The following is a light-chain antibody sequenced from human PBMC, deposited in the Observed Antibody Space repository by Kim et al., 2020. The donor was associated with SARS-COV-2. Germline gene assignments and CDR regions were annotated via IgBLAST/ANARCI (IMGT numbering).Light chain of an antibody. Sequence: DIQMTQSPSTLSASVGDRVTITCRASQSISTLLAWYQQKPGKAPKLLIYKASSLEGGVPSRFSGSGSGTEFTLTISNLQPDDFATYYCLQYNSYTNTFGQGTKLEI. CDR1: QSISTL. J-gene: IGKJ2*01. CDR3: LQYNSYTNT. CDR2: KAS. V-gene: IGKV1-5*03.